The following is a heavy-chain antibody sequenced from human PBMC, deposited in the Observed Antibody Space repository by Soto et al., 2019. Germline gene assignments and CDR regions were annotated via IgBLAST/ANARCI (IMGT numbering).Heavy chain of an antibody. D-gene: IGHD5-12*01. Sequence: TLSLTCAVSGGSISSGGYSWSWIRQPPGKGLEWIGYIYHSGSTYYNPSLKSRVTISVDRSKNQFSLKLSSVTAADTAVYYCAAGGGLPRYYWGQGSLVTVSS. CDR1: GGSISSGGYS. CDR2: IYHSGST. V-gene: IGHV4-30-2*01. CDR3: AAGGGLPRYY. J-gene: IGHJ4*02.